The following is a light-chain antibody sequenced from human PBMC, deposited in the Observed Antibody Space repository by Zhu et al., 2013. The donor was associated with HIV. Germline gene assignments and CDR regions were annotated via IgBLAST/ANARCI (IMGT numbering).Light chain of an antibody. J-gene: IGLJ1*01. V-gene: IGLV2-8*01. CDR2: EVD. CDR3: CSYAGGNNYV. Sequence: QSALTQPPSASGSPGQSVTISCTGSSSDVGGYNYVSWYQQHPGKAPRLMIYEVDKRPSGVPDRFSGSKSGNMASLTVSGLQAEDETDYYCCSYAGGNNYVFGTGTKVTVL. CDR1: SSDVGGYNY.